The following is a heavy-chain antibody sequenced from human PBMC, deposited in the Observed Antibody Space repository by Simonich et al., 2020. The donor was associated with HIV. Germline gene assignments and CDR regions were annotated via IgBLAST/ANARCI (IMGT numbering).Heavy chain of an antibody. J-gene: IGHJ4*02. V-gene: IGHV4-34*01. D-gene: IGHD4-17*01. Sequence: QVQLQQCVAGLLNPSETLSLTCAVSGGSFSGSYWNWIRQPPGKGLEWIGEINHSGRTNHNPSLKRRVTISADTSKNQFSLKLSSVTAADTAVYYCARRHPTTVTTPYFDYWGQGTLVTVSS. CDR3: ARRHPTTVTTPYFDY. CDR1: GGSFSGSY. CDR2: INHSGRT.